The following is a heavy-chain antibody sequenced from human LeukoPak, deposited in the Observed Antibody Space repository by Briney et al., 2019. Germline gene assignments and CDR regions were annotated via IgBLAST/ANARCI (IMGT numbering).Heavy chain of an antibody. CDR3: ARQYYDNTGYYYFDY. D-gene: IGHD3-22*01. CDR1: GDAITGSSYY. V-gene: IGHV4-39*01. J-gene: IGHJ4*01. CDR2: MYYSGST. Sequence: SETLSLTCSVSGDAITGSSYYWGWIRQPPGKGPEWIGSMYYSGSTYSNPSLKSRVTMSADTSKNQFSLKLSSVSAADTAVYYCARQYYDNTGYYYFDYWGQGTLVTVSS.